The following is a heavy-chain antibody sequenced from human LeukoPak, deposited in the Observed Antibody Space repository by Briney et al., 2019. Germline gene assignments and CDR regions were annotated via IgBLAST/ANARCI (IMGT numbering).Heavy chain of an antibody. CDR3: ARDCGGDCSDVGY. V-gene: IGHV4-31*03. Sequence: PSQTLSLTCTVSGGSISSGGYYWSWIRQHPGKGLEWIGYIYYSGSTYYNPSLKSRVTISVDTSKNQFSLKLSSVTAADTAVYYCARDCGGDCSDVGYWGQGTLVTVSS. D-gene: IGHD2-21*02. CDR2: IYYSGST. J-gene: IGHJ4*02. CDR1: GGSISSGGYY.